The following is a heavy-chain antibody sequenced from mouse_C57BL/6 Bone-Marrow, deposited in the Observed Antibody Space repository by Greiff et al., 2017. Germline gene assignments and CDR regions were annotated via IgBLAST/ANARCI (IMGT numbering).Heavy chain of an antibody. CDR2: FHPYNDDT. CDR1: GYTFTTYP. Sequence: VQRVESGAELVKPGASVKMSCKASGYTFTTYPIEWMKQNHGKSLEWIGNFHPYNDDTKYNEKFKGKATLTVEKSSSTVYLELSRLTSDDSAVYYCARNYYGSSGDWYFDVWGTGTTVTVSS. CDR3: ARNYYGSSGDWYFDV. J-gene: IGHJ1*03. D-gene: IGHD1-1*01. V-gene: IGHV1-47*01.